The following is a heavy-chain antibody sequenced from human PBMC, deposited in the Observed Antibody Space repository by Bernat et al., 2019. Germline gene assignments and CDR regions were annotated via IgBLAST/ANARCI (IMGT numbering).Heavy chain of an antibody. J-gene: IGHJ5*02. CDR3: ARQRGPINWFDP. Sequence: QVQLQESGPGLVKPSETLSLTYTVSGGSISSYYWSWIRQPPGKGLEWIGYIYYSGSTNYNPSLKSRVTISVDTSKNQFSLKLSSVTAADTAVYYCARQRGPINWFDPWGQGTLVTVSS. CDR2: IYYSGST. CDR1: GGSISSYY. V-gene: IGHV4-59*08. D-gene: IGHD3-10*01.